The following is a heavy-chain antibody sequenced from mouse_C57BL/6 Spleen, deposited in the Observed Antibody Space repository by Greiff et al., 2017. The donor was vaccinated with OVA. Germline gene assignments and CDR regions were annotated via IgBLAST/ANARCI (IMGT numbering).Heavy chain of an antibody. CDR2: IDPNSGGT. J-gene: IGHJ3*01. CDR3: ARGYYGSSYWFAY. V-gene: IGHV1-72*01. D-gene: IGHD1-1*01. Sequence: VQLQQPGAELVKPGASVKLSCKASGYTLTCYWMHWVKQRPGHGLAWIGRIDPNSGGTKYNAKFKRKATLTVDKPSSTAYMQLSSLTSEDSAVYDYARGYYGSSYWFAYGGQGTLVTVSA. CDR1: GYTLTCYW.